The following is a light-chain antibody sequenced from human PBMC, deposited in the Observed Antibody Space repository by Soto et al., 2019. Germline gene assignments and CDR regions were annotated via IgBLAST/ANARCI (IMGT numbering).Light chain of an antibody. V-gene: IGKV1-5*03. J-gene: IGKJ1*01. CDR3: QQYNNYTWT. CDR1: QSVWGW. CDR2: KAS. Sequence: DIQVTQSPFTLSASGGSTVPITCRASQSVWGWLAWFQQTPGKAPKGLIYKASILESGVPSRFSGSGFGTEFTLTISSLQPDDFATYYCQQYNNYTWTFGQGTTVEIK.